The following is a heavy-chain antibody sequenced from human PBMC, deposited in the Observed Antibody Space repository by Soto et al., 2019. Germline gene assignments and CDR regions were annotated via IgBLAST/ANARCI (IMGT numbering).Heavy chain of an antibody. Sequence: AAVKVSCKSSGYTFTGQYIHWLRQAPGQGLEWMGWINPNSGGSNHVEKFQGRATLTRDTAISTVYMERSSLRSDDTAIYYCARGNLIELGISWCFDLWGRGTLVTVSS. CDR2: INPNSGGS. J-gene: IGHJ2*01. CDR1: GYTFTGQY. D-gene: IGHD7-27*01. CDR3: ARGNLIELGISWCFDL. V-gene: IGHV1-2*02.